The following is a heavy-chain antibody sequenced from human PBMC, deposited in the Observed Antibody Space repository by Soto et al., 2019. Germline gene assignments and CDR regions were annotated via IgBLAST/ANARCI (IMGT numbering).Heavy chain of an antibody. CDR3: ARDDIGLSAAMIY. J-gene: IGHJ4*02. CDR1: VGSFNGYY. Sequence: SETLSFTCSVPVGSFNGYYGYWIRQPAGKGLEWIGRIYTGGSSSYSPSLRSRVTMSVDTSKNQFSLRLSSLTAADTAVYYCARDDIGLSAAMIYWGQGTLVTVSS. D-gene: IGHD2-2*01. V-gene: IGHV4-4*07. CDR2: IYTGGSS.